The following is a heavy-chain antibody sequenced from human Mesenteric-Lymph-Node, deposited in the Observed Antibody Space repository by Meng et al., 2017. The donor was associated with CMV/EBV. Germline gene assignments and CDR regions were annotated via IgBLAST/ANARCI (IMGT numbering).Heavy chain of an antibody. CDR3: ARDRPYCSSTSSYTGGWFDP. CDR1: GGSISSYY. Sequence: SETLSLTCTVSGGSISSYYWSWIRQPPGKGLEWIGYIYYSGSTNYNPSLKSRVTISVDTSKNQFSLKLSSVTAADTAVYYCARDRPYCSSTSSYTGGWFDPWGQGTLVTVSS. V-gene: IGHV4-59*01. CDR2: IYYSGST. J-gene: IGHJ5*02. D-gene: IGHD2-2*02.